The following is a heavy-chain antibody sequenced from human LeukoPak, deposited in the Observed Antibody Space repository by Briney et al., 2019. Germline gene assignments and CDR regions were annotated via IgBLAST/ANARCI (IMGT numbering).Heavy chain of an antibody. CDR1: GFTFSSYA. V-gene: IGHV3-23*01. CDR3: AKAQNLRFGSDWFDP. Sequence: GGSLRLPCAASGFTFSSYAMSWVRQAPGKGLEWVSAISGSGGSTYYADSVKGRFTISRDNSKNTLYLQMNSLRAEDTAVYYCAKAQNLRFGSDWFDPWGQGTLVTVSS. J-gene: IGHJ5*02. D-gene: IGHD3-10*01. CDR2: ISGSGGST.